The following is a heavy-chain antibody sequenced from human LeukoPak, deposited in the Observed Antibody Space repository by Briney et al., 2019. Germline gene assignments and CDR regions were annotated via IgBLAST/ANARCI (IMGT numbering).Heavy chain of an antibody. D-gene: IGHD3-22*01. CDR1: GGSISSSSYY. J-gene: IGHJ4*02. CDR3: ARARLERWHYYDSSGYSPLYYFDY. Sequence: KSSESLSLTCTVSGGSISSSSYYWGWIRQPPGKGLEWIGSIYYSGSTYYNPSLKSRVTISVDTSKNQFSLKLSSVTAADTAVYYCARARLERWHYYDSSGYSPLYYFDYWGQGTLVTVSS. V-gene: IGHV4-39*01. CDR2: IYYSGST.